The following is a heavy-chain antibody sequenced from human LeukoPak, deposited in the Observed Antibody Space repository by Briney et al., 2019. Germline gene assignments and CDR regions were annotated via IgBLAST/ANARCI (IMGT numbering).Heavy chain of an antibody. Sequence: PGGSLRLSCAASGFTFDDYAMHWVRQAPGKGLEWVSGISWNSGSIGYADSVKGRFSISRDNAKNSLYLQMNSLRAEDTALYYCAKDKGPHAFDIWGQGTMVTVSS. CDR3: AKDKGPHAFDI. J-gene: IGHJ3*02. V-gene: IGHV3-9*01. CDR1: GFTFDDYA. CDR2: ISWNSGSI.